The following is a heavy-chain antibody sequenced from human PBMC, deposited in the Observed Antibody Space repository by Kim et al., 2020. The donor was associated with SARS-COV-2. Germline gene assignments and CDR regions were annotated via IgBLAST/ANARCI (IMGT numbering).Heavy chain of an antibody. CDR2: INHSGST. D-gene: IGHD3-10*01. J-gene: IGHJ2*01. V-gene: IGHV4-34*01. Sequence: SETLSLTCAVYGGSFSGYYWSWIRQPPGKGLEWIGEINHSGSTNYNPSLKSRVTISVDTSKNQFSLKLSSVTAADTAVYYCARGPYWGFGDHEPSQALFDLWGRGTLVTVSS. CDR1: GGSFSGYY. CDR3: ARGPYWGFGDHEPSQALFDL.